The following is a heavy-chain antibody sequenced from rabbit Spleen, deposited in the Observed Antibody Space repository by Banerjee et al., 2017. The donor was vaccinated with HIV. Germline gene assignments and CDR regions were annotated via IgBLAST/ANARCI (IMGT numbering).Heavy chain of an antibody. CDR1: GVSFSSGYD. V-gene: IGHV1S40*01. CDR2: IYPDVSGST. D-gene: IGHD2-1*01. J-gene: IGHJ4*01. CDR3: ARGSATMTMVITGYYLNL. Sequence: QQLVESGGGLVKPGASLTLTCKASGVSFSSGYDMCRVRQAPGKGLEWIACIYPDVSGSTYYASWAKGRFTISTTSSTTVTLQMTSLTAADTATYFCARGSATMTMVITGYYLNLWGPGTLVTVS.